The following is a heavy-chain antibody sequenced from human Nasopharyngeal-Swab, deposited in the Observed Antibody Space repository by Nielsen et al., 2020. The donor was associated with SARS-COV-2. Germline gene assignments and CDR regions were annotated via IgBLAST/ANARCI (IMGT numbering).Heavy chain of an antibody. V-gene: IGHV3-73*01. J-gene: IGHJ3*02. D-gene: IGHD3-10*01. CDR3: TRRAESGDDAFDI. CDR1: GFTFSGSA. CDR2: IRSKANSYAT. Sequence: GESLKISCAASGFTFSGSAMHWVRQASGKGLEWVGRIRSKANSYATAYAASMKGRFTISRDDSKNTAYLQMNSLKTEDTAVYYCTRRAESGDDAFDIWGQGTMVTVSS.